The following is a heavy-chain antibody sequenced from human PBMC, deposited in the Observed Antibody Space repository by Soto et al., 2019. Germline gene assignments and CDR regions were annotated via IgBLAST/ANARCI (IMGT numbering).Heavy chain of an antibody. CDR3: ARDSRNRNFFDY. J-gene: IGHJ4*02. CDR2: LYSGGST. D-gene: IGHD2-2*01. Sequence: LILSCAASGFTVSSNYITWVRQATGKGLEWVSVLYSGGSTYYADSVKGRFTISRDNSKNTLYLQMNSLRAEDTALYYCARDSRNRNFFDYWGQGTPVTVSS. CDR1: GFTVSSNY. V-gene: IGHV3-53*01.